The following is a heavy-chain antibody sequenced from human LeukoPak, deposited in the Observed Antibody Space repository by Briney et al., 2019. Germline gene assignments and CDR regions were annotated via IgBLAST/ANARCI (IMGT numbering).Heavy chain of an antibody. CDR3: ARGSITFGGVMS. CDR1: GFTFSSYS. D-gene: IGHD3-16*01. V-gene: IGHV3-21*01. CDR2: ISSSSSYI. Sequence: KTGGSLRLSCAASGFTFSSYSMNWVRQAPGKGLEWVSSISSSSSYIYYADSVKGRFTISRDNAKNSLYLQMNSLRAEDTAVYYCARGSITFGGVMSWGQGTLVTVSS. J-gene: IGHJ4*02.